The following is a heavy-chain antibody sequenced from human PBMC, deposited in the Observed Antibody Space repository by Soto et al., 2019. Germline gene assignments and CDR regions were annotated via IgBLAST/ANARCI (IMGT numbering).Heavy chain of an antibody. Sequence: GGSLRLSCAASGFIFTRYSMNWVRQAPGKGLEWVSSISSTTNYIYYGDSMKGRFTISRDNAKNSLYLEMNSLRAKDTAVYYCARESEDLTSNFDYWGQGTLVTSPQ. CDR2: ISSTTNYI. CDR1: GFIFTRYS. J-gene: IGHJ4*02. CDR3: ARESEDLTSNFDY. V-gene: IGHV3-21*06.